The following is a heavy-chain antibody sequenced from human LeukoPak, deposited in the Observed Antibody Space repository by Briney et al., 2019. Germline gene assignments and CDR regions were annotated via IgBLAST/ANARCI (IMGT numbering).Heavy chain of an antibody. Sequence: GGSLRLSCAASGFTFSDYAIHWVRQCPGKGLEYVSTISGNGGSTFYANSVKGRFTISRDNSKNTLYLQMGSLRAEDMAVYYCAREWALSHVAFDIWGQGTMVTVSS. V-gene: IGHV3-64*01. CDR1: GFTFSDYA. CDR2: ISGNGGST. CDR3: AREWALSHVAFDI. J-gene: IGHJ3*02.